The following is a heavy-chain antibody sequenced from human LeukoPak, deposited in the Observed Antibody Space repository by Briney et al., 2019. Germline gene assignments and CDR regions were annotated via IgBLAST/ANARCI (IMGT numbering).Heavy chain of an antibody. CDR2: VNHGGGA. CDR3: ARANAVTTVLFDL. CDR1: GGSFSGYY. V-gene: IGHV4-34*01. D-gene: IGHD4-17*01. J-gene: IGHJ2*01. Sequence: SETLSLTCAVYGGSFSGYYWSWIRQPPGKGLEWLGEVNHGGGANYNPSLKSRVTMSVDTSKNHFSPELSSVTAADTAIYYCARANAVTTVLFDLWGRGTLVTVSS.